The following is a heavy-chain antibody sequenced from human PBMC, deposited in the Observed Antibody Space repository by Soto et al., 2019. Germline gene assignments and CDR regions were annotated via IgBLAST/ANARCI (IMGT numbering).Heavy chain of an antibody. CDR3: ARGPRYYDFWSGYREIDY. CDR1: GFSFSSYA. Sequence: GGSLRLSCAASGFSFSSYAMSWVRQSPGRGLEWVSAVSSSGSNTYYADSVKGRFTISRDNAKNTLYLQMNSLRAEDTAVYYCARGPRYYDFWSGYREIDYWGQGTLVTVSS. D-gene: IGHD3-3*01. CDR2: VSSSGSNT. J-gene: IGHJ4*02. V-gene: IGHV3-23*01.